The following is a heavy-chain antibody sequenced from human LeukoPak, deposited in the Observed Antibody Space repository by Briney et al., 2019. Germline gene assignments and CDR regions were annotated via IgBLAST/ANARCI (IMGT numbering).Heavy chain of an antibody. J-gene: IGHJ4*02. V-gene: IGHV3-48*04. CDR2: ISSSSSTI. Sequence: PGGSLRLSCAASGFTFSSYSMNWVRQAPGKGLEWVSYISSSSSTIYYADSVKGRFTISRDNAKNSLCLQMNSLRAEGTAVYYCARHVVAVGFDYWGQGTLVTVSS. CDR3: ARHVVAVGFDY. CDR1: GFTFSSYS. D-gene: IGHD3-22*01.